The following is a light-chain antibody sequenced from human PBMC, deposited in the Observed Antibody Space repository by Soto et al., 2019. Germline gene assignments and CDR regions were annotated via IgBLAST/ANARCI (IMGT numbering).Light chain of an antibody. CDR2: GNN. J-gene: IGLJ2*01. CDR3: VAWDDSLNGHVV. Sequence: QSVLTQPPSASGTPGQRVTISCSGSNSNVETNYVNWYQQLPGTAPKLLIYGNNQRPSGVPDRFSGSRSGTSASLAISGLQSEDEADYYCVAWDDSLNGHVVFGGGTKLTVL. V-gene: IGLV1-44*01. CDR1: NSNVETNY.